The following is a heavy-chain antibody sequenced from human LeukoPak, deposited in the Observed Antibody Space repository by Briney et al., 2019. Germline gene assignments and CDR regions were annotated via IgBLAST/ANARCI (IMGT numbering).Heavy chain of an antibody. CDR1: GFTFSSYS. V-gene: IGHV3-21*04. CDR2: ISSGSSYI. Sequence: GGSLRLSCAGSGFTFSSYSMNWVRQAPGKGLEWVSSISSGSSYIFYADSVKGRFTISRDNAKNSLYLQMNSLRVEDTAVYYCAKAGYTSSWPLDYWGQGTQVTVSS. D-gene: IGHD6-13*01. J-gene: IGHJ4*02. CDR3: AKAGYTSSWPLDY.